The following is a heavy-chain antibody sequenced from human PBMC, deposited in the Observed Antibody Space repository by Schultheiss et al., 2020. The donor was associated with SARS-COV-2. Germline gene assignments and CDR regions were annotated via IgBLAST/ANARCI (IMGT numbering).Heavy chain of an antibody. D-gene: IGHD3-3*02. J-gene: IGHJ6*03. V-gene: IGHV4-59*08. CDR2: INHSGST. Sequence: SETLSLTCTVSGGSISSYYWSWIRQPPGKGLEWIGEINHSGSTNYNPSLKSRVTISVDTSKNQFSLKLSSVTAADTAVYYCARHIRSYYYYLDVWGKGTTVTVSS. CDR3: ARHIRSYYYYLDV. CDR1: GGSISSYY.